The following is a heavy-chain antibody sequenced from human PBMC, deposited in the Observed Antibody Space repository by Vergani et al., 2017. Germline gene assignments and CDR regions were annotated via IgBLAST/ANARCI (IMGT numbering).Heavy chain of an antibody. CDR1: GFSFTTYA. CDR2: INTNGDST. Sequence: ELQLLESGGDLVQPGGSLRLSCAASGFSFTTYAMSWVRQAPGKGREWVSTINTNGDSTRYGDSVKGRFTISRDNSKSTLYLQMNSLRAEDTAIYYCAKGGWNYWFDAWGQGTLVIVS. D-gene: IGHD1-1*01. J-gene: IGHJ5*02. V-gene: IGHV3-23*01. CDR3: AKGGWNYWFDA.